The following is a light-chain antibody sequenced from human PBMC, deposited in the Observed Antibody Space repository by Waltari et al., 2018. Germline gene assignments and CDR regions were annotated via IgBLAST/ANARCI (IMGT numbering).Light chain of an antibody. CDR3: SSYTSIIPPFL. CDR2: DVS. CDR1: SSYHGGYSF. V-gene: IGLV2-14*01. Sequence: QSALTQPASVSGSPGQSITISCTRSSSYHGGYSFVSWYQQHPGKAPKLMIYDVSHRPSGVSNRFSGSTSGNTASLTISGLQPEDEADYYCSSYTSIIPPFLFGTGTKVTVL. J-gene: IGLJ1*01.